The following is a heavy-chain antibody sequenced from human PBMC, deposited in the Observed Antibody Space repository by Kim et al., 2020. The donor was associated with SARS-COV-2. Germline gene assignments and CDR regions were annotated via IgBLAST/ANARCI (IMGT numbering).Heavy chain of an antibody. CDR2: INSKTDGGTT. CDR3: TTQMTKRIY. Sequence: GGSLRLSCAASGFTFSNAWMSWVRQAPGKGLEWVGRINSKTDGGTTDYAAPVKGRFTISRDDSKNTLYLQMNSLKTEDTAVYYCTTQMTKRIYWGQGTLVTVSS. J-gene: IGHJ4*02. CDR1: GFTFSNAW. D-gene: IGHD2-15*01. V-gene: IGHV3-15*01.